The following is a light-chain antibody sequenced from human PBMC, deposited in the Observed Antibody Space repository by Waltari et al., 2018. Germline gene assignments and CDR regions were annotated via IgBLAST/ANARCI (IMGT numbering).Light chain of an antibody. CDR3: QQSYSIPYT. V-gene: IGKV1-39*01. CDR2: EAS. J-gene: IGKJ2*01. Sequence: DIQLTPSPSSLSASVGDRVTITCRACQSISSYLNWYHQKPGKAPELLSSEASSLQSGVTSRISGSGAGTDFTLTSGSLQPEDFATYYCQQSYSIPYTFGQGTKLEI. CDR1: QSISSY.